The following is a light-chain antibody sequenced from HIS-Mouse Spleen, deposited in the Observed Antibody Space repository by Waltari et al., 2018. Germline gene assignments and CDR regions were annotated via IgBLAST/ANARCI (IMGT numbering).Light chain of an antibody. V-gene: IGLV3-10*01. CDR3: YSTDSSGNHRV. Sequence: SYELTQPPSVSVSPGQPARIPCSGDALPNNYAYWYQQKSGQAPVLVIYEDSKRPAGIPERFSGSSSGTMATLTISGAQVEDEADYYCYSTDSSGNHRVFGGGTKLTVL. CDR1: ALPNNY. CDR2: EDS. J-gene: IGLJ2*01.